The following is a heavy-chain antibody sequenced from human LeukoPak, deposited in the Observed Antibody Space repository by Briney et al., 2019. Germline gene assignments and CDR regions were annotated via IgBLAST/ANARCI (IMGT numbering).Heavy chain of an antibody. Sequence: QPGGSLRLSCAASGFTFSSYAMNWVRQAPGKGLEWVSGISGSSGNTYYADSVNSRLTISRDNSKNTLYLQMNSLRAEDTAVYYCAKDPSLSYDSSGYYYHYWGQGTLVTVSS. CDR3: AKDPSLSYDSSGYYYHY. V-gene: IGHV3-23*01. J-gene: IGHJ4*02. D-gene: IGHD3-22*01. CDR2: ISGSSGNT. CDR1: GFTFSSYA.